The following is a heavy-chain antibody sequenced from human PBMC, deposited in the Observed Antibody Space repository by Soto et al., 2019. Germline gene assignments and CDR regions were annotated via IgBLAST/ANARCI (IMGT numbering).Heavy chain of an antibody. CDR1: GFTFNSYD. CDR2: ISASGDST. Sequence: GGSLRLSCAASGFTFNSYDMGWVRQAPGMGLEWVSGISASGDSTQYADSVKGRFTISRDNSKNTLYLQMSSLRADDTAVYYCAKDAPRPKGWYYFDYWGNGTRVTVSS. J-gene: IGHJ4*01. D-gene: IGHD6-19*01. CDR3: AKDAPRPKGWYYFDY. V-gene: IGHV3-23*01.